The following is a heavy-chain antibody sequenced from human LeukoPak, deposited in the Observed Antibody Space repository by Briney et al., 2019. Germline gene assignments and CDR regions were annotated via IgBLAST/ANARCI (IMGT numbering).Heavy chain of an antibody. CDR1: GFTFSSYS. Sequence: GGSLRLSCAASGFTFSSYSMNWVRQAPGRGLEWVSYISGSSRPIYYADSVKGRFTISRDNAKNSLYLQMNSLRAGDTAVYYCARGKRVRGVIIDYWGQGTLVTVSS. CDR3: ARGKRVRGVIIDY. J-gene: IGHJ4*02. D-gene: IGHD3-10*01. V-gene: IGHV3-48*01. CDR2: ISGSSRPI.